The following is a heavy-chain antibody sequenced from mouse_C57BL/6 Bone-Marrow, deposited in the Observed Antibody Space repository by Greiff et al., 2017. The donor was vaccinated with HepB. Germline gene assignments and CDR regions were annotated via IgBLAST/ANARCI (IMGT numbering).Heavy chain of an antibody. D-gene: IGHD4-1*01. J-gene: IGHJ4*01. CDR3: ASWGYAMDY. CDR1: GYTFTSYW. CDR2: IDPSDSYT. Sequence: QVQLQQPGAELVMPGASVKLSCKASGYTFTSYWMHWVKQRPGQGLEWIGEIDPSDSYTNYNQKFKGKSTLTVDKSSSTAYMQLSSLTSEDSAVYYCASWGYAMDYWGQGTSFTVAS. V-gene: IGHV1-69*01.